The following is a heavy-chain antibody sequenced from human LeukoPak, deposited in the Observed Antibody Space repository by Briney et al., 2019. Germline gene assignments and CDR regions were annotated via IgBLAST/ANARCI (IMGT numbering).Heavy chain of an antibody. V-gene: IGHV3-33*01. CDR3: ARARNNYDSSGYSALDD. CDR2: LWYDGTNK. CDR1: GFSFTSYG. Sequence: GGSLRLSCAASGFSFTSYGMHWVRQAPGKGLEWVASLWYDGTNKYYADSVKGRFTISRDNSKNTLYLQMNSLRAEDTAVYYCARARNNYDSSGYSALDDWGQGGLVAV. J-gene: IGHJ4*02. D-gene: IGHD3-22*01.